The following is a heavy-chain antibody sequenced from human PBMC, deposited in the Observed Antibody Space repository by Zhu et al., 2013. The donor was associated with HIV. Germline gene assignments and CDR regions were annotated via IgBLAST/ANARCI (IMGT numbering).Heavy chain of an antibody. CDR3: ARSPTLIAAHYRY. Sequence: QVQLVQSGAEVKKPGASVKVSCKASGYTFTTYAIHWVRQAPGQSLEWMGWINVGNGDTKYSQKFQGRVTITRDTSASTAYMELSSLRSEDTAVYYCARSPTLIAAHYRYWGQGTLVTVSS. CDR2: INVGNGDT. J-gene: IGHJ4*02. D-gene: IGHD6-13*01. CDR1: GYTFTTYA. V-gene: IGHV1-3*01.